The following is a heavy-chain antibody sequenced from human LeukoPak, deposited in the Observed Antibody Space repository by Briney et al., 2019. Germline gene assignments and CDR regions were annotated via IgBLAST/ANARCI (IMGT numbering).Heavy chain of an antibody. Sequence: GGSLRLSCAVSGFSFTNFWMSWVRQAPGRGLEWVANIHPEGNEKYHVESVKGRFTISRDNTKNLLFLQRNGLRVEDTAVYYCARGDAFSGDHWGQGTLVTVSS. J-gene: IGHJ4*02. V-gene: IGHV3-7*04. CDR1: GFSFTNFW. CDR2: IHPEGNEK. CDR3: ARGDAFSGDH.